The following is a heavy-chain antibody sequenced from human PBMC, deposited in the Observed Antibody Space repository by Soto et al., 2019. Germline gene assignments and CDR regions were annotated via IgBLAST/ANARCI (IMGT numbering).Heavy chain of an antibody. Sequence: QVQLVQSGAEVKKPGSSVKVSCKASGGTFSSYAISWVRQAPGQGLEWMGGIIPIFGTANYAQKFQGRVTITADKSTCTAYMELSSLRSEDTAVYYCARLGYDSSGYVLVWYFDYLGQGTLVTVSS. CDR1: GGTFSSYA. CDR3: ARLGYDSSGYVLVWYFDY. CDR2: IIPIFGTA. D-gene: IGHD3-22*01. V-gene: IGHV1-69*06. J-gene: IGHJ4*02.